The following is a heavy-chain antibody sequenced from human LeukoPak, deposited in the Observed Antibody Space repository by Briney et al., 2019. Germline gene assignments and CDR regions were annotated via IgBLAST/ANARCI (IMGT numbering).Heavy chain of an antibody. CDR1: AYNFISYG. V-gene: IGHV1-18*01. CDR2: ISAYNGYT. CDR3: ARNAYKTSSENYFDF. J-gene: IGHJ4*02. Sequence: GASVKVSCKASAYNFISYGISWVRLVPGQGLEWMGWISAYNGYTNYAQRFQGRVTMTTDTSTDTAYMELRSLKSDDTAVYYCARNAYKTSSENYFDFWGRGTLVTVSS. D-gene: IGHD2-21*01.